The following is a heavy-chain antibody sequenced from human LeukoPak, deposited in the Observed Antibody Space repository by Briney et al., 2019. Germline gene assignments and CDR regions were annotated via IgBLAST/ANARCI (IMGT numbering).Heavy chain of an antibody. CDR2: INPSGGST. CDR1: GYTLTSYY. V-gene: IGHV1-46*01. D-gene: IGHD6-6*01. J-gene: IGHJ4*02. CDR3: ARDYSIAARLAY. Sequence: ASVKVSCKASGYTLTSYYMHWVRQAPGQGLEWMGIINPSGGSTSYAPKFQGRVTMTRGMSTSTVYMELSSLRSEDTAVYYCARDYSIAARLAYWGQGTLVTVSS.